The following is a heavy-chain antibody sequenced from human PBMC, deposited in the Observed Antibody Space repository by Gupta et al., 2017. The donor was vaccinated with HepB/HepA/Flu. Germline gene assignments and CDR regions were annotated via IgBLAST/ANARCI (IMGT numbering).Heavy chain of an antibody. D-gene: IGHD2-2*01. CDR2: ISGSGGST. CDR1: GFTFSSYA. CDR3: AKDGSGYCSSTSCYDDY. J-gene: IGHJ4*02. Sequence: EVQLLESGGGLVQPGGSLRLSCAASGFTFSSYAMSWVRQAPGKGLEWVSAISGSGGSTYYADSVKGRFTISRDNSKNTLYLQMNSLRAEDTAVYYCAKDGSGYCSSTSCYDDYWGQGTLVTVSS. V-gene: IGHV3-23*01.